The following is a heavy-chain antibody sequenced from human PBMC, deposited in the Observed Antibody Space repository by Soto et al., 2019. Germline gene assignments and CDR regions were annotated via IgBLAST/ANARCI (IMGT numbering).Heavy chain of an antibody. J-gene: IGHJ3*02. CDR1: GFTFSSYW. V-gene: IGHV3-7*01. CDR2: IKQDGSEK. Sequence: EVQLVESGGGLVQPGGSLRLTCAASGFTFSSYWMSWVRQAPGKGLEWVANIKQDGSEKYYVDSVKGRFTISRDNAKNSLYLQMNSLRAEDTAVYYCARYCSGGSCYYGQLLDIWGQGTMVTVSS. CDR3: ARYCSGGSCYYGQLLDI. D-gene: IGHD2-15*01.